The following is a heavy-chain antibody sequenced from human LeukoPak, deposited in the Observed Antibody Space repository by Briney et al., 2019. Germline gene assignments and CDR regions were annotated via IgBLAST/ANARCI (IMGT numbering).Heavy chain of an antibody. V-gene: IGHV4-59*01. Sequence: SETLSLTCTVSGGSISSYYWSWIRQPPGKGLEWIGYIYYSGSTNHNPSLKSRVTISVDTSKNQFSLKLSSVTAADTAVYYCARVFYDIWFPYWYFDLWGRGTLVTVSS. CDR1: GGSISSYY. CDR3: ARVFYDIWFPYWYFDL. D-gene: IGHD3-9*01. J-gene: IGHJ2*01. CDR2: IYYSGST.